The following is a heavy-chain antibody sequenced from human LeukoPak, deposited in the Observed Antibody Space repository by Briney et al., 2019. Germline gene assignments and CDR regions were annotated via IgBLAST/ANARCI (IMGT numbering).Heavy chain of an antibody. CDR2: IYYTGST. V-gene: IGHV4-59*01. CDR3: ARSPAYYDILTGALDY. D-gene: IGHD3-9*01. CDR1: GGSISNFY. Sequence: SETLSLTCTVSGGSISNFYWSWIRQPPGKGLDWIGYIYYTGSTSYNPSLKSRVTISVDTSKKQFSLKLSSVTAADTAVYYCARSPAYYDILTGALDYWGQGTLVTVSS. J-gene: IGHJ4*02.